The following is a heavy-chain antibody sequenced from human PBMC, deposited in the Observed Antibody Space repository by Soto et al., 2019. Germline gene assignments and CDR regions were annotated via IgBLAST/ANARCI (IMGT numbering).Heavy chain of an antibody. CDR1: GGTFSRYA. V-gene: IGHV1-69*12. D-gene: IGHD1-1*01. CDR2: INPIFGTA. CDR3: ARTQLELYGMDF. J-gene: IGHJ6*02. Sequence: QVQLVQSGAEVKKPGSSVKVSCKDSGGTFSRYAISWVRQAPGQGLEWMGGINPIFGTANYAQKFQGRVTITAGESTSTAYMELSSLRSEDTAVYYWARTQLELYGMDFWGQGTTVTVS.